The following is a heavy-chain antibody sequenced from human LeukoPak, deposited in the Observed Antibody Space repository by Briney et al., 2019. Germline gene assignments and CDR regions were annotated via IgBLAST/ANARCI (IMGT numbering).Heavy chain of an antibody. CDR1: GYTFTSYA. CDR2: ISAYNGNT. J-gene: IGHJ4*02. Sequence: ASVKVSCKASGYTFTSYAMHWVRQAPGQRLEWMGWISAYNGNTNYAQKLQGRVTMTTDTSTSTAYMELRSLRSDDTAVYYCARDRVLSGSGSYYEPLFFSVWGQGTLVTVSS. D-gene: IGHD3-10*01. V-gene: IGHV1-18*01. CDR3: ARDRVLSGSGSYYEPLFFSV.